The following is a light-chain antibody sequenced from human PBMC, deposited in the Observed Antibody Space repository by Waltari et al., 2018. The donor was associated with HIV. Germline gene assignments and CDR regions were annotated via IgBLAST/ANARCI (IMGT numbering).Light chain of an antibody. V-gene: IGLV2-14*01. Sequence: QSALTQPASVSGSPGQSITISCTGTSNDIGASNSVSWYQQHPGKAPQLLIYAVRSRPAGVSIRFSGSKSGNTAALTISGLQAEDEADYYCSSSTTSSPLGVFGGGTKLTVL. CDR1: SNDIGASNS. CDR2: AVR. J-gene: IGLJ3*02. CDR3: SSSTTSSPLGV.